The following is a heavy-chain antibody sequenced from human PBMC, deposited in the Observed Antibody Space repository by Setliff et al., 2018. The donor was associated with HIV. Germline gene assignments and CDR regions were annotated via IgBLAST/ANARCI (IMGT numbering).Heavy chain of an antibody. V-gene: IGHV1-46*01. Sequence: ASVKVSCKASGYTFTSYYMHWVRQAPGQGLEWMGIINPTGGSTRNTQKFQGRVAMTRDTSTSTVYMELSSLRSEDTAVYYCARNPRIAVAGTDYYYYMDVWGKGTTVTVSS. J-gene: IGHJ6*03. CDR2: INPTGGST. CDR3: ARNPRIAVAGTDYYYYMDV. D-gene: IGHD6-19*01. CDR1: GYTFTSYY.